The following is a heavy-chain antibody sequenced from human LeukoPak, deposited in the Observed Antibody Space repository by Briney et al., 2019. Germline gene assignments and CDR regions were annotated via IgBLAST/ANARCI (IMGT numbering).Heavy chain of an antibody. D-gene: IGHD2-21*02. CDR1: GYTFTSFG. Sequence: ASVKVSCKASGYTFTSFGISWVRQAPGQGLEWMGWISAYNANTNFAQNLQGRVTMTTDTSTSTAYMELSSLRSEDTAVYYCARAYCGGDCYSFTGYYFDYWGQGTLVTVSS. V-gene: IGHV1-18*01. CDR3: ARAYCGGDCYSFTGYYFDY. CDR2: ISAYNANT. J-gene: IGHJ4*02.